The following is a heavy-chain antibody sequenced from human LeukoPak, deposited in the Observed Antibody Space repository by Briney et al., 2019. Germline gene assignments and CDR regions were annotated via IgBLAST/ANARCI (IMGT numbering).Heavy chain of an antibody. J-gene: IGHJ4*02. Sequence: GGSLRLSCAASRINFSNLWMSWVRQAPGRGLEWVGRVKTKNDGWTIDCAAHARGRFTISRDDSKNTLYLQMNSLKSEDTAVYYCTTEGYHWGPGTLVTVSS. CDR1: RINFSNLW. V-gene: IGHV3-15*01. CDR3: TTEGYH. D-gene: IGHD3-16*02. CDR2: VKTKNDGWTI.